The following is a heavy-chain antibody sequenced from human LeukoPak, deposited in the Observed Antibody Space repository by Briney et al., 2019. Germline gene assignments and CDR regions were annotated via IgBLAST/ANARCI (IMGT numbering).Heavy chain of an antibody. V-gene: IGHV1-18*01. CDR3: ARDGSGVWFDY. J-gene: IGHJ4*02. D-gene: IGHD3-10*01. Sequence: ASVKVSCKASGYTFNSYGFSWVRQAPGQGLEWMAWINAYNGDTNYAQKLQGRVTLTTETSTSTAYMELRSLRSDDTAVYYCARDGSGVWFDYWGQGILVTVSS. CDR2: INAYNGDT. CDR1: GYTFNSYG.